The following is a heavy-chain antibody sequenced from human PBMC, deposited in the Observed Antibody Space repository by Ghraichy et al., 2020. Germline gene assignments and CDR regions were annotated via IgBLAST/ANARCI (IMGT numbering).Heavy chain of an antibody. V-gene: IGHV4-34*01. J-gene: IGHJ4*02. Sequence: SETLSLTCAVYGGSFSGYYWSWIRQPPGKGLEWIGEINHSGSTNYNPSLKSRVTISVDTSKNQFSLKLSSVTAADTAVYYCARVDYDILTGQIAAWYWGQGTLVTVSS. CDR2: INHSGST. D-gene: IGHD3-9*01. CDR3: ARVDYDILTGQIAAWY. CDR1: GGSFSGYY.